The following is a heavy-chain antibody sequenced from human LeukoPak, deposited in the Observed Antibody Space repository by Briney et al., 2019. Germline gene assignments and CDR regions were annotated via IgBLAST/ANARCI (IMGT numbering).Heavy chain of an antibody. Sequence: SETLSLTCTVSGDSISSGGYYWSWIRLHPGKGLEWLGNFYYTGSTYYNPSLKSRVTISVDTSNNQFSLKLSSVTAADTAVYYCARDIVVVPAAMSYGMDVWGQGTTVTVSS. J-gene: IGHJ6*02. D-gene: IGHD2-2*01. CDR1: GDSISSGGYY. V-gene: IGHV4-31*03. CDR3: ARDIVVVPAAMSYGMDV. CDR2: FYYTGST.